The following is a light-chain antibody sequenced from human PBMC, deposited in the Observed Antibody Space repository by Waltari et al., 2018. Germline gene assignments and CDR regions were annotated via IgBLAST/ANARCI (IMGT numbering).Light chain of an antibody. Sequence: SALTQSASVSGSPGQSIAISCTGTSGDIGAHNHVSWYQQYPGKAPKLRIYDVTNRPAGVSDLFAGSKSGNTASLTISGLQAGDEADYYCCSYTTTLTYVFGSGTKVTVL. V-gene: IGLV2-14*03. CDR1: SGDIGAHNH. J-gene: IGLJ1*01. CDR3: CSYTTTLTYV. CDR2: DVT.